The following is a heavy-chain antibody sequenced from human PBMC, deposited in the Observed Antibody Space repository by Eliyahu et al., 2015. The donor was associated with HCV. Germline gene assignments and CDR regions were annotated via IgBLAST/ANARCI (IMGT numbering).Heavy chain of an antibody. CDR2: IHYRGST. D-gene: IGHD6-19*01. J-gene: IGHJ5*02. Sequence: QVQLQESGPGLVKPSETLSLTCTVXGGSIXXXYWXWIRQPPGKGLEWIGXIHYRGSTNYNPSLKSRVTXSLDTSKNQFSLKLTSVTAADTAMYYCASGGGGIAVTGTGGWFDPWGQGTMVTVSS. V-gene: IGHV4-59*01. CDR1: GGSIXXXY. CDR3: ASGGGGIAVTGTGGWFDP.